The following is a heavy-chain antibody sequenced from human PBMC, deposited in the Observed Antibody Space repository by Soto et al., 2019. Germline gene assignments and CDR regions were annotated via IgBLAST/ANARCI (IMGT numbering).Heavy chain of an antibody. CDR3: ARGRTPPYYYYGSGSYFSFFDY. CDR2: INHSGST. V-gene: IGHV4-34*01. Sequence: KSSETLSLTCAVYGGSFSGYYWSWIRQPPGKGLEWIGEINHSGSTNYNPSLKSRVTISVDTSKNQFSLKLSSVTAADTAVYYCARGRTPPYYYYGSGSYFSFFDYWGQGTLVTVSS. CDR1: GGSFSGYY. J-gene: IGHJ4*02. D-gene: IGHD3-10*01.